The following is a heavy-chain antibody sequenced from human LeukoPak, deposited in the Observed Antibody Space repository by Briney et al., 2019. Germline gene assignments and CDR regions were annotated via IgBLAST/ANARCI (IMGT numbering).Heavy chain of an antibody. CDR2: INHSGST. D-gene: IGHD5-24*01. CDR3: ARSTSGEGDGYNYGY. CDR1: GGSFSGHY. Sequence: SETLSLTCAVYGGSFSGHYWSWIRQPPGKGLEWIGEINHSGSTNHSPSLKSRVTISVDTSKNQFSLKLSSVTAADTAVYYCARSTSGEGDGYNYGYWGQGTLVTVSS. J-gene: IGHJ4*02. V-gene: IGHV4-34*01.